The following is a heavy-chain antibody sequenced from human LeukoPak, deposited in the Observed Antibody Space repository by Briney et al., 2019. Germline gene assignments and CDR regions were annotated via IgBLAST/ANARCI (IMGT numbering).Heavy chain of an antibody. J-gene: IGHJ4*02. CDR3: ARASSSWYNYFDY. Sequence: GGSLRLSCAASGFTFSSYGMHWVRQAPGKGLEWVAVIWYDGSNKYYADSVKGRFTISRDNSKNTLYLQMNSLRAEDTAVYYCARASSSWYNYFDYWGQGTLVTVSS. CDR2: IWYDGSNK. D-gene: IGHD6-13*01. CDR1: GFTFSSYG. V-gene: IGHV3-33*01.